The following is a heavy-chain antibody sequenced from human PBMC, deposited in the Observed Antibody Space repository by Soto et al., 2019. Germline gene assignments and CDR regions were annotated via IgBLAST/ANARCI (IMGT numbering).Heavy chain of an antibody. Sequence: GGSLRLSCAASGFTFSMYWMHWVRQVPGKGPEWVSRINDDGISTNYADSVKGRFTISRDNAKNTLYLQMNALRVEDTAVYYRTSGPRSTSTGTGAFWGQGTLVTVSS. V-gene: IGHV3-74*01. CDR1: GFTFSMYW. D-gene: IGHD1-1*01. CDR3: TSGPRSTSTGTGAF. CDR2: INDDGIST. J-gene: IGHJ4*02.